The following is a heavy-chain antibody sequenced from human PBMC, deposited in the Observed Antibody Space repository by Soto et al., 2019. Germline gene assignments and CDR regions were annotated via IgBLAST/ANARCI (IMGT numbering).Heavy chain of an antibody. CDR2: MNTRGTTV. CDR3: ARDWGIAGMDV. V-gene: IGHV3-48*01. J-gene: IGHJ6*02. Sequence: PGGSLRLSCAVSGFTFSSYSMKWVRQAPGKGLEWISYMNTRGTTVYYADSVKGRFTVSRDNAKNSLFLQMNSLRAEDTAIYYCARDWGIAGMDVWGQGTTVTVSS. CDR1: GFTFSSYS. D-gene: IGHD1-26*01.